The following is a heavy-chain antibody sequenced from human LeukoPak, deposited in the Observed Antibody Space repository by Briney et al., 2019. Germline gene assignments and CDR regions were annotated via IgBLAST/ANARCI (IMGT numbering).Heavy chain of an antibody. V-gene: IGHV3-21*01. CDR3: GRESGSYGYNYFYYYYMDV. J-gene: IGHJ6*03. D-gene: IGHD5-18*01. CDR1: GFTFSSYS. CDR2: ISSSSSYI. Sequence: PGGSLRLSCAASGFTFSSYSMNWVRQAPGKGLEWLSSISSSSSYIYYADSVKGRFTISRDNAKNSLYLQMNSLRAEDTAVYYCGRESGSYGYNYFYYYYMDVWGKGSAVTVSS.